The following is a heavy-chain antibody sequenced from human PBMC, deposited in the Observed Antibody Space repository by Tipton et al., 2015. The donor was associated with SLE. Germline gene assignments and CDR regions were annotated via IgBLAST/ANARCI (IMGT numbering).Heavy chain of an antibody. Sequence: LRLSCTVSGGSISSYYWSWIRQPAGKGLEWIGRIYTSGSTNYNPSLKSRVTMAVDTSKNQFSLKLSSVTAADTAVYYCATSFGVTTIGIDAFDIWCQGTMVTVSS. CDR3: ATSFGVTTIGIDAFDI. CDR1: GGSISSYY. CDR2: IYTSGST. D-gene: IGHD3-16*01. V-gene: IGHV4-4*07. J-gene: IGHJ3*02.